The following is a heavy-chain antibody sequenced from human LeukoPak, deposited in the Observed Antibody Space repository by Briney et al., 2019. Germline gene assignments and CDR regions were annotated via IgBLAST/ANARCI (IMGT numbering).Heavy chain of an antibody. CDR2: ISSGSSTI. Sequence: GGSLRLSCAASGFTFSSYWMNWVRQAPGKGLEWISYISSGSSTIFYADSVKGRFTISRDNAKNSLYLQMNSLRAEDTAVYYCASDCSGGSLRYWGQGTLVTVSS. D-gene: IGHD2-15*01. CDR3: ASDCSGGSLRY. CDR1: GFTFSSYW. V-gene: IGHV3-48*01. J-gene: IGHJ4*02.